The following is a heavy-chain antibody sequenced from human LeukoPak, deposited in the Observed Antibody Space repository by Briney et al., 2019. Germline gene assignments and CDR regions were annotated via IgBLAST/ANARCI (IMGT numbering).Heavy chain of an antibody. D-gene: IGHD3-22*01. V-gene: IGHV3-23*01. J-gene: IGHJ3*02. CDR3: AKSNGYGLIDI. CDR2: ISGGGGST. Sequence: GGSLRLSCAASGFTFTNYAMSWVRQAPGKGLEWVSTISGGGGSTYSADSVMGRFTISRDNSRTTLYLQMNSLRAEDTAVYYCAKSNGYGLIDIWGQGTMVTVSS. CDR1: GFTFTNYA.